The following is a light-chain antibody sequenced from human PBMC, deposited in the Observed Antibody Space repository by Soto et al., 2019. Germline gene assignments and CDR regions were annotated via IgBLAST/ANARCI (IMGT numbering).Light chain of an antibody. CDR2: EVS. CDR1: SSDVGGYNY. CDR3: SSYTSIITRYV. J-gene: IGLJ1*01. V-gene: IGLV2-14*01. Sequence: QSVLTQPASVSGSPGQSITISCTGTSSDVGGYNYVSWYQQHPGKAPKLMIYEVSNRPSGVSPRFSGSKSGNTASLTISGLQAEDEADYYCSSYTSIITRYVFGAGTKLTVL.